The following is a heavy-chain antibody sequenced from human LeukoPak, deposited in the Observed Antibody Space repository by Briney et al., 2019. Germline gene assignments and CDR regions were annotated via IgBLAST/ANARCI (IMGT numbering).Heavy chain of an antibody. CDR2: INWNGGST. CDR1: GFTVSSNY. CDR3: ARGYSSGWYVNPDY. V-gene: IGHV3-20*04. Sequence: PGGSLRLSCAASGFTVSSNYMSWVRQAPGKGLEWVSGINWNGGSTGYADSVKGRFTISRDNAKNSLYLQMNSLRAEDTALYYCARGYSSGWYVNPDYWGQGTLVTVSS. D-gene: IGHD6-19*01. J-gene: IGHJ4*02.